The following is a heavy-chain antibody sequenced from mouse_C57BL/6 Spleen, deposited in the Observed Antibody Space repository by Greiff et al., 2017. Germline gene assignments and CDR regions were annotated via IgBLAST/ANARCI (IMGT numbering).Heavy chain of an antibody. CDR3: ASWVSSGKVNYFDY. J-gene: IGHJ2*01. Sequence: EVQLQQSGPELVKPGASVKISCKASGYSFTDSNMNWVKQSNGKSLEWIGEINPNDSTPSYNPPFKGKATLTVTQSSSTAYMPLNSLTSEDSAFYYCASWVSSGKVNYFDYWGQGTTLTVSS. CDR1: GYSFTDSN. V-gene: IGHV1-39*01. CDR2: INPNDSTP. D-gene: IGHD1-3*01.